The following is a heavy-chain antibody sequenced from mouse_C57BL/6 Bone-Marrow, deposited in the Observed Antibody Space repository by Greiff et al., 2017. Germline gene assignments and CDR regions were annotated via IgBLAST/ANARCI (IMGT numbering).Heavy chain of an antibody. Sequence: EVKLVESGPGLVKPSQSLSLTCSVTGYSITSGYYWNWIRQFPGNKLEWMGYISYDGSNNYNPSLKKRISITRDTSKNQFFLKLNSVTTEDTATYYCARDLGTATWYFDVWGAGTTVTVSS. V-gene: IGHV3-6*02. CDR3: ARDLGTATWYFDV. CDR1: GYSITSGYY. J-gene: IGHJ1*01. D-gene: IGHD1-2*01. CDR2: ISYDGSN.